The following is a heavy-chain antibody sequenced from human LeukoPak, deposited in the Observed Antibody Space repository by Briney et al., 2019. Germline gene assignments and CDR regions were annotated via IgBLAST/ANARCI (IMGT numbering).Heavy chain of an antibody. CDR1: GFTFSSYW. J-gene: IGHJ4*02. D-gene: IGHD1-26*01. Sequence: GGSLRLSCAASGFTFSSYWMSWVRQAPGKGLEWVANIKQDGSEKYYVDSVKGRFTISRDNAKNSLYLQMNSLRAEDTAVYYCARDVEVGATTGDYWGQGTLVTVSS. CDR2: IKQDGSEK. V-gene: IGHV3-7*01. CDR3: ARDVEVGATTGDY.